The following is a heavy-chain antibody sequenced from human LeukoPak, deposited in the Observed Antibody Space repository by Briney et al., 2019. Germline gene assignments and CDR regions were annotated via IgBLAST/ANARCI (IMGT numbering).Heavy chain of an antibody. V-gene: IGHV4-59*01. D-gene: IGHD6-19*01. CDR1: GGSISSYY. CDR3: ARSSGWYSGLGYFDY. J-gene: IGHJ4*02. Sequence: SETLSLTCTVSGGSISSYYWSWIRQPSGKGLEWIGYIYYSGSTNYNPPLKSRVTISVDTSKNQFSLKLSSVTAADTAVYYCARSSGWYSGLGYFDYWGQGTLVTVSS. CDR2: IYYSGST.